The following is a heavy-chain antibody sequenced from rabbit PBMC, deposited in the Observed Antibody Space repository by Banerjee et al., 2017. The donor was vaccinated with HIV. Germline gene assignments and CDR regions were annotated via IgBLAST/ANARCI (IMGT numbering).Heavy chain of an antibody. J-gene: IGHJ6*01. CDR1: GIDFSSYYY. CDR2: IYTSSGST. D-gene: IGHD6-1*01. Sequence: QSLEESGGDLVKPGASLTLTCKASGIDFSSYYYMWWVRQAPGKGLELIACIYTSSGSTWYASWVNGRFTISRSTSLNTVDLKMTSLTAADTATYFCARGRYAGYAGYGYATYYGMDLWGPGTLVTVS. V-gene: IGHV1S43*01. CDR3: ARGRYAGYAGYGYATYYGMDL.